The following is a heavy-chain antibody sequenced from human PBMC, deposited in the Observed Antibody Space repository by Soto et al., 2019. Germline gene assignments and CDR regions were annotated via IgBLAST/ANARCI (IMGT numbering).Heavy chain of an antibody. CDR3: ARVKAAADFFDAFDI. Sequence: GESLKISCKGSGYSFTSYWISWVRQMPGKGLEWMGRIDPSDSYTNYSPSFQGHVTISADKSISTAYLQWNSLKASDTAMYYCARVKAAADFFDAFDIWGQGTMVTVPS. CDR2: IDPSDSYT. CDR1: GYSFTSYW. D-gene: IGHD6-13*01. V-gene: IGHV5-10-1*01. J-gene: IGHJ3*02.